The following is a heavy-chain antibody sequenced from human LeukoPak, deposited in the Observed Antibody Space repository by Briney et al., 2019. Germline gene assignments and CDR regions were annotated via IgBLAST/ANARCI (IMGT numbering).Heavy chain of an antibody. CDR3: ARTRYYYNSRSYGAPYYFDY. CDR1: GASFSTYY. CDR2: IYYSGNT. J-gene: IGHJ4*02. V-gene: IGHV4-59*08. D-gene: IGHD3-10*01. Sequence: SETLSLTCTVSGASFSTYYWSWIRQPPGKGLEWVGYIYYSGNTNYNPSLQSRVTISVDTSKNQFSLKLSSVTAADTAVYYCARTRYYYNSRSYGAPYYFDYWGQGTLVTVSS.